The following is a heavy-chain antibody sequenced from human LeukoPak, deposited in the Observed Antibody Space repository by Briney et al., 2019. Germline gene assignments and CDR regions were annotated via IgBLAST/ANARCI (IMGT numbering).Heavy chain of an antibody. V-gene: IGHV1-18*01. Sequence: ASVKVSCGASGYPFTSYGITWVRQAPGQGLEWMGWISGYNGKTNYGQKLQGRVTMTTDTSTNTAYMELTSLRSDDSAVYYCARDMYDISGRADYWGQGTRVTVSS. CDR2: ISGYNGKT. CDR1: GYPFTSYG. CDR3: ARDMYDISGRADY. J-gene: IGHJ4*02. D-gene: IGHD3-22*01.